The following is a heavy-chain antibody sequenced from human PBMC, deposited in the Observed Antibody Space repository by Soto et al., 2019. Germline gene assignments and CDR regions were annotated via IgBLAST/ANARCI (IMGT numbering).Heavy chain of an antibody. V-gene: IGHV1-18*04. Sequence: ASVKVSCKASGYTFTSYGISWVRQAPGQGLEWMGWISAYNGNTNYAQKLQGRVTMTTDTSTSTAYMELRSLSSDDTAVYYCARLVGYPNLRYFDWFDYWGQGTLVTVSS. D-gene: IGHD3-9*01. J-gene: IGHJ4*02. CDR2: ISAYNGNT. CDR3: ARLVGYPNLRYFDWFDY. CDR1: GYTFTSYG.